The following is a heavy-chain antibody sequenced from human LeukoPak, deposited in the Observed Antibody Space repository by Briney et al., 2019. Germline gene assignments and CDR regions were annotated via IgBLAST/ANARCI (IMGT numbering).Heavy chain of an antibody. D-gene: IGHD5-18*01. CDR3: ARDLGIQLWSAVDY. Sequence: GASVKVSCTASGYTFTNKYMRWVRQAPGQGLEWMGIINPNGGSTSYAQRFQGRVTMTRDTSTSTVYMELSSLRPEDTAVYYCARDLGIQLWSAVDYWGQGTLVTVSS. CDR2: INPNGGST. CDR1: GYTFTNKY. J-gene: IGHJ4*02. V-gene: IGHV1-46*01.